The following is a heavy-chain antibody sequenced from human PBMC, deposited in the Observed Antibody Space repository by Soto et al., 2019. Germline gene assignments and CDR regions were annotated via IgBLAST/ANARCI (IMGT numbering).Heavy chain of an antibody. V-gene: IGHV4-30-4*01. Sequence: SETLSLTCTVSGGSISNGDYYWSWIRQPPGKGLEWIGYIYYSGSTYYNPSLKSRVTISIDTSQNQFSLRLNSVTAADTAVYYCARSGYGSSDFDHWGQGTLVTVSS. D-gene: IGHD6-13*01. J-gene: IGHJ4*01. CDR2: IYYSGST. CDR3: ARSGYGSSDFDH. CDR1: GGSISNGDYY.